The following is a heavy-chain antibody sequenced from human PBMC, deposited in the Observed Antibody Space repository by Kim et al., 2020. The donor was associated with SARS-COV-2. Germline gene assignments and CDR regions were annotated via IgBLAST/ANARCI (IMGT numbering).Heavy chain of an antibody. CDR2: IYNSGNT. CDR3: ARQAYDSSGYYFDAFD. J-gene: IGHJ3*02. CDR1: GGSINSSSYF. V-gene: IGHV4-39*01. Sequence: SETLSPTCTVSGGSINSSSYFWGWIRQPPGKGLEWIGSIYNSGNTYYNPSLKSRVTISVDTSKNQFSLKLSSVTAADTAVYYCARQAYDSSGYYFDAFD. D-gene: IGHD3-22*01.